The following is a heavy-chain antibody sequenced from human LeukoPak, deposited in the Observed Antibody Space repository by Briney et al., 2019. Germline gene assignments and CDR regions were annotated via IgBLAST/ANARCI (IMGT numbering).Heavy chain of an antibody. CDR3: ARRYCSGNSCYLPSPFDI. Sequence: SETLSLTCTVSGGSISSSSYYWGWIRQPPGKGLEWIGSIYYSGSTYYNPSLKSRVTISVDTSKNQFSLKLSSVTAADTAVYYCARRYCSGNSCYLPSPFDIWGQGTMVTVSS. D-gene: IGHD2-2*01. CDR1: GGSISSSSYY. CDR2: IYYSGST. J-gene: IGHJ3*02. V-gene: IGHV4-39*01.